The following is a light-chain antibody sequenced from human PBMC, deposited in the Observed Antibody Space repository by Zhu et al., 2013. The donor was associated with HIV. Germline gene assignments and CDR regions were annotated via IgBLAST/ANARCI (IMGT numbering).Light chain of an antibody. J-gene: IGKJ2*01. CDR3: QHHHISMYT. Sequence: EIVMTQSPATLSVSPGERATLSCRASQRVSSDLAWYQQKFGQAPRLLIYGAFMRATGIPDRFSGSGSGTDFTLTISRLEPEDFAVYYCQHHHISMYTLGQGTKVEIK. CDR1: QRVSSD. V-gene: IGKV3D-15*01. CDR2: GAF.